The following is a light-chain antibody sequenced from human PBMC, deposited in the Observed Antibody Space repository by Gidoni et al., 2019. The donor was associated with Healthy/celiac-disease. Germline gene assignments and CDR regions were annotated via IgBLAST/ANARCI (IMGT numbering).Light chain of an antibody. CDR3: QQSYSTPT. CDR1: QSISSY. Sequence: DIQMTQSPSSLSASVGDRVTITCRASQSISSYLHWYQQKPGTAPKLLIYAAYSLHSGVPSRFSGSGAGTDFTLTIISLQPEDFATYYGQQSYSTPTFXQXTKVEIK. V-gene: IGKV1-39*01. CDR2: AAY. J-gene: IGKJ1*01.